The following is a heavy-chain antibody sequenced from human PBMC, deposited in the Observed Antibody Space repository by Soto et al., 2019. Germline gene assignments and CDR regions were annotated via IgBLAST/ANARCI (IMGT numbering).Heavy chain of an antibody. V-gene: IGHV1-69*13. J-gene: IGHJ6*02. CDR3: ARGVSSCRNLTYYYGLDV. Sequence: SVKVSCKASGGTFSSYAISWVRQAPGQGLEWMGGIIPIFGTANYAQKFQGRVTITADESTSTAYMELSSLRSEDTAVYYCARGVSSCRNLTYYYGLDVWGQGTTVTVSS. D-gene: IGHD6-13*01. CDR1: GGTFSSYA. CDR2: IIPIFGTA.